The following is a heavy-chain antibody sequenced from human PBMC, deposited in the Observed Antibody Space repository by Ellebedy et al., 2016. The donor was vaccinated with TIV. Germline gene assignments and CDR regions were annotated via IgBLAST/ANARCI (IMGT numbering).Heavy chain of an antibody. J-gene: IGHJ4*02. CDR2: ISGSGGST. V-gene: IGHV3-23*01. Sequence: GESLKISXAASGFTFSSYAMSWVRQAPGKGLEWVSAISGSGGSTYYADSVKGRFTISRDNSKNTLYLQMNSLRAEDTAVYYCAKHSSGWYWGYYFDYWGQGTLVTVSS. CDR3: AKHSSGWYWGYYFDY. D-gene: IGHD6-19*01. CDR1: GFTFSSYA.